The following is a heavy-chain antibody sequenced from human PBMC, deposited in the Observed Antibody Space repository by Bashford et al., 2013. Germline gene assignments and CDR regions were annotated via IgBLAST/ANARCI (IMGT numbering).Heavy chain of an antibody. CDR1: GGSISSYY. CDR2: IYYSGST. V-gene: IGHV4-59*12. CDR3: ARSDFSASVGTYYGMDV. Sequence: SETLSLTCTVSGGSISSYYWSWIRQPPGKGLEWIGYIYYSGSTNYNPSLKSRVTISVDTSKNQFSLNLSSVTAADTAVYYCARSDFSASVGTYYGMDVWGQGTTVTVSS. D-gene: IGHD1-1*01. J-gene: IGHJ6*02.